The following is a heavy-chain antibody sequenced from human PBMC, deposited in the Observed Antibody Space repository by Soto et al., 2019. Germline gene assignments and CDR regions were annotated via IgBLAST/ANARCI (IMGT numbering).Heavy chain of an antibody. CDR1: GFTFSNAW. V-gene: IGHV3-15*01. J-gene: IGHJ6*03. CDR3: TTDPTVTTIGYYYYMDV. D-gene: IGHD4-17*01. Sequence: GGSLRLSCAASGFTFSNAWMSWVRQAPGKGLEWVGRIKSKTDGGTTDYPAPVKGRLTISRDDSKNTLYLQMNSLKTEDTAVYYCTTDPTVTTIGYYYYMDVWGKGTTVTVSS. CDR2: IKSKTDGGTT.